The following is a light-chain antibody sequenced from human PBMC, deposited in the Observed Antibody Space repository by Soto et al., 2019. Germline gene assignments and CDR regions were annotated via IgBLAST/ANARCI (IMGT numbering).Light chain of an antibody. Sequence: EIVMTQSPAALSVSPGERAALSCRASQSVSGNLAWYQQTPGQAPRLLIYGASTRATGIPARFSGSGFGTEFTLTISSLKSEDFAVYYCQQYNYRPPAFGQGTRL. V-gene: IGKV3-15*01. CDR1: QSVSGN. CDR3: QQYNYRPPA. J-gene: IGKJ5*01. CDR2: GAS.